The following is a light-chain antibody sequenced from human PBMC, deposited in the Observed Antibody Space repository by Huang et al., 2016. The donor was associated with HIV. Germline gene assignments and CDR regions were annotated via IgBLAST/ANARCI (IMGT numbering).Light chain of an antibody. CDR2: GAS. Sequence: EIVLTQSPGTLSLSPGERATRSCRASQSVRSISLAWYQQKPGQSHRLLIFGASNRATAIPDRFSGSGSATDFTLTISRLEPEDFAVYYCQQYGSSPLTFGGGTKVEIK. V-gene: IGKV3-20*01. J-gene: IGKJ4*01. CDR3: QQYGSSPLT. CDR1: QSVRSIS.